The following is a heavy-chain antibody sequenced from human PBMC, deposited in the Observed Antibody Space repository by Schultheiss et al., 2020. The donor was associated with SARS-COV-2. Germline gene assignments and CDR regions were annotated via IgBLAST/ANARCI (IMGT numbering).Heavy chain of an antibody. CDR2: IYTSGST. V-gene: IGHV4-4*07. D-gene: IGHD6-19*01. CDR3: ARDQAYSSGSEPVFDP. Sequence: SQTLSLTCAVYGGSFSDYYWSWIRQPAGKGLEWIGRIYTSGSTNYNPSLKSRVTMSVDTSKNQFSLKLSSVTAADTAVYYCARDQAYSSGSEPVFDPWGQGTLVTVSS. CDR1: GGSFSDYY. J-gene: IGHJ5*02.